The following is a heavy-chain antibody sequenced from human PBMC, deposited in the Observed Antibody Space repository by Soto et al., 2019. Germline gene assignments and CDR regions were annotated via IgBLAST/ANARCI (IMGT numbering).Heavy chain of an antibody. J-gene: IGHJ6*02. CDR3: AKDPYYGSGSRKTYYYYGMDV. CDR2: ISYDGNNK. Sequence: GGSLRLSCAASGFTFSSYGMHWVRQAPGKGLEWVAVISYDGNNKYYADSVKGRFAISRANSKNTLYLQMNSLRAEDTAVYYCAKDPYYGSGSRKTYYYYGMDVWGQGTTVTVSS. D-gene: IGHD3-10*01. CDR1: GFTFSSYG. V-gene: IGHV3-30*18.